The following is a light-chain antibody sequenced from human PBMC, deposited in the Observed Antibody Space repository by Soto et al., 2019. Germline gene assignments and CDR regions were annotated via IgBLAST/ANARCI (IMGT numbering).Light chain of an antibody. J-gene: IGLJ3*02. V-gene: IGLV2-8*01. CDR3: NPYAGNDIWV. CDR2: EVN. CDR1: SSDVGASNY. Sequence: QSALTQPPSASGSPGQSVTISCTGTSSDVGASNYVSWYQHHPGKAPKLMIYEVNKRPSGVPDRFSGSKSGNTASLTVSGLQAEDEADYYCNPYAGNDIWVFGGGTKVTVL.